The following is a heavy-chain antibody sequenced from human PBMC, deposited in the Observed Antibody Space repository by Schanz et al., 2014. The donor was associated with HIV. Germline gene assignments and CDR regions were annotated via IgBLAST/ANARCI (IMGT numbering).Heavy chain of an antibody. Sequence: QVQLVESGGGVVQPGRSLRLSCVASGFSFNNYGMHWVRQAPGKGLEWVAVIWFDGRNKYYGDSVKGRFMISRDNSNNTLYLQMNSLRVEDTAIYYCTRVITRWFGEARYASDVWGQGTTVIVSS. CDR3: TRVITRWFGEARYASDV. D-gene: IGHD3-10*01. CDR2: IWFDGRNK. V-gene: IGHV3-33*01. J-gene: IGHJ6*02. CDR1: GFSFNNYG.